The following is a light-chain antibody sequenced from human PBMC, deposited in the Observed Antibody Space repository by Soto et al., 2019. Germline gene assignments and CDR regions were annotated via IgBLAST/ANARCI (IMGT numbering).Light chain of an antibody. J-gene: IGKJ3*01. CDR2: GVS. Sequence: EIVLTQSPGTLSLSPGERATLSCRASQSVGSTYLAWYQQKPGQAPKLLIYGVSSRATGIPDRFSGSGSGTDFTLTISRLETEDFAVYYCQQYGTSPLTFGPGTTVDI. V-gene: IGKV3-20*01. CDR3: QQYGTSPLT. CDR1: QSVGSTY.